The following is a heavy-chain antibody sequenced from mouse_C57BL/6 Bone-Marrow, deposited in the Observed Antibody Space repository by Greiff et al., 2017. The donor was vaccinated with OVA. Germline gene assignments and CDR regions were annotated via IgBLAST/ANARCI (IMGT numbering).Heavy chain of an antibody. D-gene: IGHD1-1*01. CDR3: ARDYYGSSHFDY. J-gene: IGHJ2*01. CDR1: GYTFTSYW. V-gene: IGHV1-52*01. Sequence: VQLQQPGAELVRPGSSVKLSCKASGYTFTSYWMHWVKQRPIQGLEWIGNIDPSDSETNYNQKFKDKATLTVDKSSSTAYMQLSSLTSEASAVDYGARDYYGSSHFDYWCQGTTLTVSS. CDR2: IDPSDSET.